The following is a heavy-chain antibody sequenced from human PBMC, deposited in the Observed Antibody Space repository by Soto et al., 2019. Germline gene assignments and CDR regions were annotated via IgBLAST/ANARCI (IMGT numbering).Heavy chain of an antibody. Sequence: GASVKVSCKASGYTFTSYDINWVRQATGQGLEWMGWMNPNSGNTGYAQKFQGRVTMTRNTSISTAYMELSSLRSEDTAVYYCARGQARITMVRGAKSKPYYYYMDVWGKGTTVTVSS. CDR1: GYTFTSYD. D-gene: IGHD3-10*01. CDR2: MNPNSGNT. V-gene: IGHV1-8*01. CDR3: ARGQARITMVRGAKSKPYYYYMDV. J-gene: IGHJ6*03.